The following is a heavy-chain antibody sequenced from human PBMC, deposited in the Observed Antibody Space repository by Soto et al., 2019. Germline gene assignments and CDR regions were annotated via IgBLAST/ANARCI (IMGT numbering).Heavy chain of an antibody. V-gene: IGHV3-30*18. Sequence: QVQLVESGGGVVQPGRSLRLSCAASGFTFSSYGMHWVRQAPGKGLEWVAVISYDGSNKYYADSVKGRFTISRDNSKNTLYLQMNSLRAEDTAVYYCAKESGDSDNYFDYWGQGTLVTVSS. J-gene: IGHJ4*02. CDR2: ISYDGSNK. CDR1: GFTFSSYG. D-gene: IGHD4-17*01. CDR3: AKESGDSDNYFDY.